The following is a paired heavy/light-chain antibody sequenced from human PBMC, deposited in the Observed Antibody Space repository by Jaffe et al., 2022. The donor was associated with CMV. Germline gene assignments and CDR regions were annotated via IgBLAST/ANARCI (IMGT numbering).Heavy chain of an antibody. CDR2: IRSKTYGGTT. J-gene: IGHJ3*01. D-gene: IGHD3-16*01. CDR1: GFTFGDYA. Sequence: EVQLVESGGGLVQPGRSLRLSCTGSGFTFGDYAMTWVRQAPGKGLEWVGFIRSKTYGGTTAYAASVQGRFTISRDDSKSIAYLQMDSLKTEDTAEYYCTRDFVGGVNRAAYDVWGQGTLVTVSS. V-gene: IGHV3-49*04. CDR3: TRDFVGGVNRAAYDV.
Light chain of an antibody. CDR3: QQYYSAPVT. CDR2: WAS. J-gene: IGKJ3*01. V-gene: IGKV4-1*01. CDR1: QSVLSSSNNKNF. Sequence: DIVMTQSPDSLTVSLGERATINCKSSQSVLSSSNNKNFLAWYQKKPGQPPKLLIYWASTRESGVPDRFSGSGSGTDFTLTISSLQAEDVALYYCQQYYSAPVTFGPGTRVDIK.